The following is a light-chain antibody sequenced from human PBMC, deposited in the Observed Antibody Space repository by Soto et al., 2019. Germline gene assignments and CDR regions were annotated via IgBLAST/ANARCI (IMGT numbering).Light chain of an antibody. Sequence: EIVLTQSPGTLSLSPGDRATLSCRASQSVSSSSLAWYQQKPGQAPRLLIYGASSRATGIPDRLSGSGSGTDFTLTISRLEPEDFAVYYCQQYGSSQGYTFGQGTKLEIK. J-gene: IGKJ2*01. CDR1: QSVSSSS. CDR2: GAS. CDR3: QQYGSSQGYT. V-gene: IGKV3-20*01.